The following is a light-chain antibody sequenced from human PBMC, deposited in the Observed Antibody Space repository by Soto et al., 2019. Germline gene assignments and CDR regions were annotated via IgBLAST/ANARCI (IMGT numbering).Light chain of an antibody. CDR2: GAS. CDR3: QQYGSSPWT. Sequence: EIVLTQSPGTLSLSPGERATLSCRASQSVSSSYLAWYQQKPGQAPRLLIYGASSRATGIPDRFSGSGSGTDFTLTISRLEPEDFAVYYCQQYGSSPWTFGQGTNGEIK. V-gene: IGKV3-20*01. J-gene: IGKJ1*01. CDR1: QSVSSSY.